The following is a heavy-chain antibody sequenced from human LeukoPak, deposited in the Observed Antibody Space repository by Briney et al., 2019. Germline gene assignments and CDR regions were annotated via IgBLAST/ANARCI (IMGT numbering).Heavy chain of an antibody. D-gene: IGHD6-13*01. CDR1: GGSISSYY. Sequence: SETLSLTCTVSGGSISSYYWSWIRQPPGKGLEWIGYIYYSGSTNYNPSLKSRVTISVDTSKNQFSLKLSSVTAADTAVYYCARGPGYSSSWYDYWGQGTLVTVSS. J-gene: IGHJ4*02. CDR3: ARGPGYSSSWYDY. V-gene: IGHV4-59*01. CDR2: IYYSGST.